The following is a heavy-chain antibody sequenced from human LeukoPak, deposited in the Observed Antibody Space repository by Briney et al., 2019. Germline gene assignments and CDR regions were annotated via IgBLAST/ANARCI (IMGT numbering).Heavy chain of an antibody. Sequence: GGSLRLSCSASGFTFSSYAMHWVRQAPGKGLEYVSGISSNGGSTYYADSVKGRFTISRDNSKNTLYLQMNSLRAEDTAVYYCARDRYYYYGMDVWGQGTTVTVSS. V-gene: IGHV3-64*04. CDR1: GFTFSSYA. CDR2: ISSNGGST. J-gene: IGHJ6*02. CDR3: ARDRYYYYGMDV.